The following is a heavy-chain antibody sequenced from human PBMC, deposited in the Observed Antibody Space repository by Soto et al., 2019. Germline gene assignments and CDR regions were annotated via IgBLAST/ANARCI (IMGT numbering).Heavy chain of an antibody. V-gene: IGHV1-18*01. CDR3: ARVDPRGVAVVRDY. J-gene: IGHJ4*02. CDR1: GNTFASHG. Sequence: QVQLVQSGPEVKKPGASVKVSCKASGNTFASHGFSWVRQAPGQGLEWMGWISGFNGQTNYALKFQGRVTLTTDTSTSTAYMALRRLRSDDTAVYFCARVDPRGVAVVRDYWGQGPLVTVSS. CDR2: ISGFNGQT. D-gene: IGHD3-10*01.